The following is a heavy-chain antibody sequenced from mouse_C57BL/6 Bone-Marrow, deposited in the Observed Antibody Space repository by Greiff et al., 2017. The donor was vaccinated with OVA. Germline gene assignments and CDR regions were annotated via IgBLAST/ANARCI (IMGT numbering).Heavy chain of an antibody. CDR3: ASSITLYYYAMDY. J-gene: IGHJ4*01. Sequence: EVQGVESGGGLVQPGGSLSLSCAASGFTFTDYYMSWVRQPPGKALEWMGFISHKANGSTTEYSATVKGRFTISRDNSQSIIYLQMNARRAEDSATYYCASSITLYYYAMDYWGQGTSVTVSS. CDR2: ISHKANGSTT. D-gene: IGHD1-3*01. CDR1: GFTFTDYY. V-gene: IGHV7-3*01.